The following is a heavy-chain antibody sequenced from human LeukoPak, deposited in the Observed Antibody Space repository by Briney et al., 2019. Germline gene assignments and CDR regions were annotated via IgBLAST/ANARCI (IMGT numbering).Heavy chain of an antibody. V-gene: IGHV4-34*01. J-gene: IGHJ4*02. CDR2: VNHSGST. D-gene: IGHD3-16*01. CDR3: ARAPPPGATAYGVVDY. Sequence: PSETLSLTCAVYGGSFSGYYWSWIRQPPGKGLEWIGEVNHSGSTNYSPSLKSRVTISVDTSKNQFSLKLSSVTAADTAVYFCARAPPPGATAYGVVDYWGQGTQVTVSS. CDR1: GGSFSGYY.